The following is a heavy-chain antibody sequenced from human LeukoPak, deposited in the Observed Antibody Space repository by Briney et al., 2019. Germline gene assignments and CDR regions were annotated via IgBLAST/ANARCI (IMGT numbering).Heavy chain of an antibody. CDR2: INHSGST. V-gene: IGHV4-34*01. D-gene: IGHD3-10*01. CDR3: ARERVTMVRGLSGMDV. J-gene: IGHJ6*02. Sequence: SETLSLTCAVYGGSFSGYYWSWIRQPPGKGLEWIGEINHSGSTNYNPSLKSRVTISVDTSKNQFSLRLTSVTAADTAVYYCARERVTMVRGLSGMDVWGQGTTVTVSS. CDR1: GGSFSGYY.